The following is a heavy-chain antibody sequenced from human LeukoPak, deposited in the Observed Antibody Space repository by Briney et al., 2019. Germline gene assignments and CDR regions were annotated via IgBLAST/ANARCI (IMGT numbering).Heavy chain of an antibody. J-gene: IGHJ5*02. CDR3: ARGPYSSSWYGSLNWFDP. Sequence: ASVKVSCKASGYTFTSYGISWVRQAPGQGLEWMGWISAYNGNTNYAQKLQGRVTMTTDTSTSTAYMELRSLRSDDTAVYYCARGPYSSSWYGSLNWFDPWGQGTLVTVSS. V-gene: IGHV1-18*01. D-gene: IGHD6-13*01. CDR1: GYTFTSYG. CDR2: ISAYNGNT.